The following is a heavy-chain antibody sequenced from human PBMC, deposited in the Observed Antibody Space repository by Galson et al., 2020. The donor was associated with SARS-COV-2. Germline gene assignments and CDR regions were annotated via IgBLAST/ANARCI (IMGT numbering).Heavy chain of an antibody. CDR3: AIDIRIHSGFEY. D-gene: IGHD1-26*01. V-gene: IGHV3-49*04. CDR2: IRSKTFGGTT. Sequence: GESLKISCTTSGFTFGDYPMSWVRQAPGKGLEWVGFIRSKTFGGTTDYAASVKGRFTISRDDSKSIAYLQMNSLKTEDTAVYFCAIDIRIHSGFEYWGQGTLVTVSS. CDR1: GFTFGDYP. J-gene: IGHJ4*02.